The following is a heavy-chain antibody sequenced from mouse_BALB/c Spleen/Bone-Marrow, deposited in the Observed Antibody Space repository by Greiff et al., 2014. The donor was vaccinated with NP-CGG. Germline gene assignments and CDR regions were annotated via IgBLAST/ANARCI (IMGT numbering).Heavy chain of an antibody. D-gene: IGHD2-2*01. V-gene: IGHV1-67*01. J-gene: IGHJ4*01. CDR3: ARYDGYDGAMDY. Sequence: QVQLQQPGPELVRPGVSVKLSCKGSGYTFTDYAMPWVQQSPAKSLEWIGVISTYSGNTNYNQNVKGKATMTVDKSSSTAYMELARVTSEYSAIYYCARYDGYDGAMDYWGQGTSVTVSS. CDR1: GYTFTDYA. CDR2: ISTYSGNT.